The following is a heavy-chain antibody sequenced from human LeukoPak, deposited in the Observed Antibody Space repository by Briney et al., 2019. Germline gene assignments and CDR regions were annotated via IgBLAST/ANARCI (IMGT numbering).Heavy chain of an antibody. D-gene: IGHD1-26*01. CDR3: ARVGATANDY. CDR1: GFTFSSDA. V-gene: IGHV3-23*01. Sequence: GGSLRLSCAASGFTFSSDAMSWVRQAPGKGLEWVSVISGSGGRMYYADSGGITHYADSVKGRFTISRDNSKNTLYLQMNSLRAEDTAVYYCARVGATANDYWGQGTLVTVSS. J-gene: IGHJ4*02. CDR2: ISGSGGRMYYADSGGIT.